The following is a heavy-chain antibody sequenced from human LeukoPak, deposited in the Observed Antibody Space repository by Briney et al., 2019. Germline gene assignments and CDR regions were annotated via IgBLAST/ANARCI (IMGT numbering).Heavy chain of an antibody. V-gene: IGHV3-11*01. CDR3: AKTSGTGYYYGMDV. Sequence: GGSLRLSCAASGFTFSDYYMSWIRQAPGKGLEWVSYISSSGSTIYYADSVKGRFTISRDNAKNSLYLQMNSLRAEDTAVYYCAKTSGTGYYYGMDVWGQGTTVTVSS. CDR1: GFTFSDYY. J-gene: IGHJ6*02. CDR2: ISSSGSTI. D-gene: IGHD1-1*01.